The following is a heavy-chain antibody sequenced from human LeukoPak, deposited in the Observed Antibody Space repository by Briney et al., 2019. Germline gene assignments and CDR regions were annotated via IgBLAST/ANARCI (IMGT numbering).Heavy chain of an antibody. D-gene: IGHD3-3*01. CDR3: ARDASIFGVLGEVDY. CDR2: IRYDGNAK. Sequence: GGSLRLSCAASGFTFSNYGMHWVRQAPGKGLEWVAFIRYDGNAKYYADSVKGRFTISRDNSKNTLYLQMNSPRADDTAVYFCARDASIFGVLGEVDYWGQGTLVTVSS. CDR1: GFTFSNYG. V-gene: IGHV3-30*02. J-gene: IGHJ4*02.